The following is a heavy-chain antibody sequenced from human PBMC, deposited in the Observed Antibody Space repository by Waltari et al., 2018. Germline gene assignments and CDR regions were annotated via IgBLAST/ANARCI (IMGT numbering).Heavy chain of an antibody. V-gene: IGHV3-53*01. J-gene: IGHJ3*02. CDR3: ARVDGSGSYYAFDI. CDR2: IYSGGST. CDR1: GFTVSSNY. Sequence: EVQLVESGGGLIQPGGSLRLSCAASGFTVSSNYMSWVRQAPGKGLEWVSVIYSGGSTYYADSVKGRFTISRDNSKNTLYLQMNSLRAEDTAVYYCARVDGSGSYYAFDIWGQGTMVTVSS. D-gene: IGHD3-10*01.